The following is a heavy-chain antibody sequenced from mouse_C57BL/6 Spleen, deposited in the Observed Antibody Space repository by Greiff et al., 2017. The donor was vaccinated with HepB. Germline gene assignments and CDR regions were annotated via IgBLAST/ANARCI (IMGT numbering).Heavy chain of an antibody. D-gene: IGHD2-3*01. V-gene: IGHV1-22*01. CDR2: INPNNGGT. CDR1: GYTFTDYN. Sequence: EVQLQQSGPELVKPGASVKMSCKASGYTFTDYNMHWVKQSHGKSLEWIGYINPNNGGTSYNQKFKGKATLTVNKSSSTAYMELRSLTAEDSAVYYCARGGLYDGYPLLAMDYWGQGTSVTVSS. J-gene: IGHJ4*01. CDR3: ARGGLYDGYPLLAMDY.